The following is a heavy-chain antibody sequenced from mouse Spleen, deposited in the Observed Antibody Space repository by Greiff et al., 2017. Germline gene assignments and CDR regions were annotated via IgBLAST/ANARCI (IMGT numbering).Heavy chain of an antibody. V-gene: IGHV1-19*01. Sequence: VQLQQSGPVLVKPGASVKMSCKASGYTFTDYYMNWVKQSHGKSLEWIGVINPYNGGTSYNQKFKGKATLTVDKSSSTAYMELNSLTSEDSAVYYCARCVYGNHLAWFAYWGQGTLVTVSA. D-gene: IGHD2-1*01. CDR1: GYTFTDYY. CDR3: ARCVYGNHLAWFAY. CDR2: INPYNGGT. J-gene: IGHJ3*01.